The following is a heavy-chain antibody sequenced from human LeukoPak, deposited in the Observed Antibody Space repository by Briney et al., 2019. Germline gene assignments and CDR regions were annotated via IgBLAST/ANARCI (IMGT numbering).Heavy chain of an antibody. Sequence: GGSLRLSCAASGFTFSSYWMHWVRQGPGKGLVWVSRISTDGSSTDYADSVKGRFTTSREDAKNTLYLQMNSLRAEDTAVYYCARTRALPIAGGFDTWGQGSLVTVSS. V-gene: IGHV3-74*01. D-gene: IGHD3-16*01. CDR3: ARTRALPIAGGFDT. CDR2: ISTDGSST. J-gene: IGHJ5*02. CDR1: GFTFSSYW.